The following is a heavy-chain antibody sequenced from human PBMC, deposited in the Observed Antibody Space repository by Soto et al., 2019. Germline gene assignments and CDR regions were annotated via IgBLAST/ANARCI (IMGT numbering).Heavy chain of an antibody. V-gene: IGHV3-48*02. CDR3: AITDYDFWSGYPQPHYYYGMDV. CDR1: GFTFSSYS. Sequence: GGSLRLSCAASGFTFSSYSMNWVRQAPGKGLEWVSYISSSSSTIYYADSVKGRFTISRDNAKNSLYLQMNSLRDEDTAVYYCAITDYDFWSGYPQPHYYYGMDVWGQGTTVTVSS. J-gene: IGHJ6*02. CDR2: ISSSSSTI. D-gene: IGHD3-3*01.